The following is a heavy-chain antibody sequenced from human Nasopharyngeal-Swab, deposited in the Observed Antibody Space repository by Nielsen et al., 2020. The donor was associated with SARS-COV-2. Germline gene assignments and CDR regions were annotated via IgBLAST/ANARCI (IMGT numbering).Heavy chain of an antibody. J-gene: IGHJ5*02. V-gene: IGHV4-31*02. Sequence: SCTVSGGSISSGGYYWSWIRQHPGKGLEWIGYIYYSGSTYYNPSLKSRVTISVDTSKNQFSLKLSSVTAADTAVYYCARASTIFGVVISYWFDPWGQGTLVTVSS. CDR1: GGSISSGGYY. CDR2: IYYSGST. CDR3: ARASTIFGVVISYWFDP. D-gene: IGHD3-3*01.